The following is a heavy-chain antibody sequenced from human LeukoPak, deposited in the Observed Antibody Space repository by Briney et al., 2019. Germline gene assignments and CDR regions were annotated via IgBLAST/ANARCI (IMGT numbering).Heavy chain of an antibody. CDR1: GGSISSSSYY. D-gene: IGHD2-15*01. J-gene: IGHJ3*02. Sequence: SEALSLTCTVSGGSISSSSYYWGWIRQPPGKGLEWIGSIYYSGSTYYNPSLKSRVTISVDTSKNQFSLKLSSVTAADTAVYYCARLNTRSARVVAATHHDAFDIWGQGTMVTVSS. CDR2: IYYSGST. CDR3: ARLNTRSARVVAATHHDAFDI. V-gene: IGHV4-39*01.